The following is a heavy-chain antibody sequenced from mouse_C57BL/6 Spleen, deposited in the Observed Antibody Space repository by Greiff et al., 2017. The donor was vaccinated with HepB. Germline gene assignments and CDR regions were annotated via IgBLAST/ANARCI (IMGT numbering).Heavy chain of an antibody. V-gene: IGHV3-6*01. CDR2: ISYDGSN. Sequence: EVQLVESGPGLVKPSQSLSLTCSVTGYSITSGYYWNWIRQFPGNKLEWMGYISYDGSNNYNPSLKNRISITRDTSKNQFFLKLNSVTTEDTATYYCARGYYGSREGAMDYWGQGTSVTVSS. CDR3: ARGYYGSREGAMDY. CDR1: GYSITSGYY. J-gene: IGHJ4*01. D-gene: IGHD1-1*01.